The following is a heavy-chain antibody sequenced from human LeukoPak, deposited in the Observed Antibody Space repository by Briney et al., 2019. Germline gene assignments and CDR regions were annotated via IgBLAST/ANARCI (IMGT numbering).Heavy chain of an antibody. J-gene: IGHJ4*02. CDR3: AKDGAQHYYDSSGYLWDY. D-gene: IGHD3-22*01. CDR1: GVTFSSYV. Sequence: PGGSLRLSCEASGVTFSSYVMSWVRQAPGKGPEWVSGISGSGGGTYYADSVKGRFAISRDNSKNTLYLQMNSLRAEDTAVYYCAKDGAQHYYDSSGYLWDYWGQGTLVTVSS. CDR2: ISGSGGGT. V-gene: IGHV3-23*01.